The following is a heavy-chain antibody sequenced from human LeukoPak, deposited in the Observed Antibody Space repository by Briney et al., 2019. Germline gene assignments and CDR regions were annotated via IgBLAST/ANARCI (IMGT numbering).Heavy chain of an antibody. CDR3: ARVIAAAEPFDY. CDR1: GGSISSSSYY. V-gene: IGHV4-39*07. D-gene: IGHD6-13*01. Sequence: PSETLSLTCTVSGGSISSSSYYWGWIRQPPGKGLEWIGSIYYSGSTYYNPSLKSRVTISVDTSKNQFSLKLSSVTAADTAVYYCARVIAAAEPFDYWGQGTLVTVSS. CDR2: IYYSGST. J-gene: IGHJ4*02.